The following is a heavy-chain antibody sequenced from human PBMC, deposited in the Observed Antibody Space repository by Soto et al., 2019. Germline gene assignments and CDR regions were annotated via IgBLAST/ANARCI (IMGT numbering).Heavy chain of an antibody. CDR2: IYYSGST. J-gene: IGHJ6*02. V-gene: IGHV4-59*01. D-gene: IGHD5-18*01. CDR3: ARVVGLVPAATVDTAMVTLSYGMDV. CDR1: GGSISSYY. Sequence: SETLSLTCTVSGGSISSYYWSWIRQPPGKGLEWIGYIYYSGSTNYNPSLKSRVTISVDTSKNQFSLKLSSVTAADTAVYYCARVVGLVPAATVDTAMVTLSYGMDVWGQGTTVTVSS.